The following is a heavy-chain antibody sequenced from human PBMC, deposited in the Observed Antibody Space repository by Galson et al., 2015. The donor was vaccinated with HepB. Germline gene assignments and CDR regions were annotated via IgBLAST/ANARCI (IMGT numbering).Heavy chain of an antibody. CDR3: ARVTGYDILTGYYNDPFDY. CDR1: GYTFTSYG. D-gene: IGHD3-9*01. CDR2: ISAYNGNT. Sequence: SVKVSCKASGYTFTSYGISWVRQAPGQGLEWMGWISAYNGNTNYAQKLQGRVTMTTDTSTSTAYMELRSLRSDDTAVYYCARVTGYDILTGYYNDPFDYWGQGTLVTVSS. V-gene: IGHV1-18*01. J-gene: IGHJ4*02.